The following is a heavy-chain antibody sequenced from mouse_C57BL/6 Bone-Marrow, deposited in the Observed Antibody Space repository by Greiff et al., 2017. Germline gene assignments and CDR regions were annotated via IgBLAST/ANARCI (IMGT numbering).Heavy chain of an antibody. CDR1: GYAFTNYL. D-gene: IGHD4-1*01. J-gene: IGHJ3*01. CDR3: SRTKNWGSWCAY. Sequence: QVQLQQSGAELVRPGTSVKVSCKASGYAFTNYLIEWVKQRPGQGLEWIGVINPGSGGTNYNEKFKGKATLTADKSSSTAYMQLSSLTSEDSAVFFCSRTKNWGSWCAYGGQGTLVTVSA. CDR2: INPGSGGT. V-gene: IGHV1-54*01.